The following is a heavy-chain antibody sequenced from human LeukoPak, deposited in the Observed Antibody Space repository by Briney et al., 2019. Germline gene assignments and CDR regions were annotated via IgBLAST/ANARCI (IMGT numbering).Heavy chain of an antibody. Sequence: ASVKVSCKASGYTFTSYCINWVRQAPGQGLEWMGGIIPIFGTANYAQKFQGRVTITADESTSTAYMELSSLRSEDTAVYYCAVPYYYDSSGYYSPWGQGTLVAVSS. V-gene: IGHV1-69*13. CDR1: GYTFTSYC. D-gene: IGHD3-22*01. J-gene: IGHJ5*02. CDR2: IIPIFGTA. CDR3: AVPYYYDSSGYYSP.